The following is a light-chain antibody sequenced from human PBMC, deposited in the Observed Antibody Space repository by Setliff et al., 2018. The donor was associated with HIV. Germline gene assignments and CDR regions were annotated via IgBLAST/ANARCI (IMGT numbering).Light chain of an antibody. CDR2: GVT. V-gene: IGLV2-14*03. J-gene: IGLJ1*01. CDR1: TNDVGAYNY. CDR3: SSYSTSSTPSV. Sequence: QSALTQPASVSGSPGQSIAISCTGTTNDVGAYNYVSWYQQHPGKAPKLIIYGVTNRPSGVSDRFSGSKSGDTASLTISGLQTEDEADYYCSSYSTSSTPSVFGTGTKVTV.